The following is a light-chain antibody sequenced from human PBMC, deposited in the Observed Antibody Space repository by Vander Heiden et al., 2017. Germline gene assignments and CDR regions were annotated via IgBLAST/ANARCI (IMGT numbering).Light chain of an antibody. J-gene: IGLJ1*01. Sequence: QSVLTQPPSASGTPGQRVTISCSGSSSNIGSNTVNWYQQLPGTAPKLLIYKNNQRPSGVPDRFSGSQSGTSASLAISGLQSDDEADYYCAAWDDSLTGSYVFGTGTKVTVL. CDR1: SSNIGSNT. V-gene: IGLV1-44*01. CDR2: KNN. CDR3: AAWDDSLTGSYV.